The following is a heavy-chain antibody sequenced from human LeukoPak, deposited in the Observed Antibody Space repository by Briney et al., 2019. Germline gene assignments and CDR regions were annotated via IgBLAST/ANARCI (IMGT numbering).Heavy chain of an antibody. V-gene: IGHV3-30*04. CDR1: GFTFSSYA. Sequence: PGRSLRLSCAASGFTFSSYAMHWVCQAPGKGLEWVAVISYDGSNKYYADSVKGRFTISRDNSKNTLYLQMNSLRAEDTAVYYCARDEGQLSGFDYWGQGTLVTVSS. CDR2: ISYDGSNK. CDR3: ARDEGQLSGFDY. D-gene: IGHD2-2*01. J-gene: IGHJ4*02.